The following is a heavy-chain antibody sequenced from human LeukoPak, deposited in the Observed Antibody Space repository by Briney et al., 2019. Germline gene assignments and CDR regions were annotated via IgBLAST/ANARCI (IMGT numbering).Heavy chain of an antibody. J-gene: IGHJ5*02. Sequence: PGGSLRLSCAASGFTFSSYAMHWVRQAPEKGLEYVSAISSNGGSTYYANSVKGRFTISRDNSKNTLYLQMGSLRAEDMAVYYCARDVEYQLHHWFDPWGQGRLVTASS. D-gene: IGHD2-2*01. V-gene: IGHV3-64*01. CDR3: ARDVEYQLHHWFDP. CDR2: ISSNGGST. CDR1: GFTFSSYA.